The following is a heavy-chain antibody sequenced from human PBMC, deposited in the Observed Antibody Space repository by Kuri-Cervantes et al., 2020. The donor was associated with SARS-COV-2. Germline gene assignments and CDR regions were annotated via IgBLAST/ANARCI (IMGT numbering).Heavy chain of an antibody. J-gene: IGHJ6*03. V-gene: IGHV4-34*01. CDR2: IYYSGST. CDR1: GGSFSGYY. CDR3: ASLVGATGYYYYMDV. D-gene: IGHD1-26*01. Sequence: SQTLSLTCAVFGGSFSGYYWSWIRQPPGKGLEWIGSIYYSGSTYYNPSLKSRVTISVDTSKNQFSLKLSSVTAADTAVYYCASLVGATGYYYYMDVWGKGTTVTVSS.